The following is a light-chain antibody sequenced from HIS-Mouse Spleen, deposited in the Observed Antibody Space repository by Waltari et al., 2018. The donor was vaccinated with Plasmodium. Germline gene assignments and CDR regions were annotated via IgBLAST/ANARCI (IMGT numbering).Light chain of an antibody. J-gene: IGLJ2*01. CDR3: NSRDSSGNHLV. Sequence: SSELTQDPAVSVALGQTVRITCQGDRLRSYYASWDQQKPGQAPVLVIYGKNNRPSGIPDRFSGSSSGNTASLTITGAQAEDEADYYCNSRDSSGNHLVFGGGTKLTVL. CDR2: GKN. V-gene: IGLV3-19*01. CDR1: RLRSYY.